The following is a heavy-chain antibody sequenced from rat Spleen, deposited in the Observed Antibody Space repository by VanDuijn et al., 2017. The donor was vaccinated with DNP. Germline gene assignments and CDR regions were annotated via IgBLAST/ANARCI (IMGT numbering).Heavy chain of an antibody. D-gene: IGHD2-2*01. Sequence: EVQLVESGGDLVQPGRSLKLSCVASGFTFNNYWMTWIRQVPGKGLEWVASITSSGGSTYYPDSVKGRFTISRDNAKNTLYLQVNSLRSEDTATYYCARGGYQAFDYWGQGVMVTVSS. CDR2: ITSSGGST. V-gene: IGHV5-31*01. CDR3: ARGGYQAFDY. J-gene: IGHJ2*01. CDR1: GFTFNNYW.